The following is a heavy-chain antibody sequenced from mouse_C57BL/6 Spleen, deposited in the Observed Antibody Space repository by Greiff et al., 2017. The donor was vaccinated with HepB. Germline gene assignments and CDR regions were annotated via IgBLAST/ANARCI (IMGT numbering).Heavy chain of an antibody. D-gene: IGHD1-1*01. CDR2: INYDGSST. CDR1: GFTFSDYY. J-gene: IGHJ2*01. Sequence: EVQLVESEGGLVQPGSSMKLSCTASGFTFSDYYMAWVRQVPEKGLEWVANINYDGSSTYYLDSLKSRFIISRDNAKNILYLQMSSLKSEDTATYYCARDPYGSSHYFDYWGQGTTLTVSS. CDR3: ARDPYGSSHYFDY. V-gene: IGHV5-16*01.